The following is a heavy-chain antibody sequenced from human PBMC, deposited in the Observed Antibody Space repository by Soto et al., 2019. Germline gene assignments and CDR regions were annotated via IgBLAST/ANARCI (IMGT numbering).Heavy chain of an antibody. V-gene: IGHV3-48*01. D-gene: IGHD2-15*01. CDR1: GFTFSTYS. Sequence: GGSLRLSCAASGFTFSTYSMNWVRQAPGKGLEWVSYISSSSSTIYFAESVRGRFTISRDNAKNSLYLQMNSLRAEDTAVYYCARGACSGGSCYSWNQYFDYWGQGTLVTVSS. CDR3: ARGACSGGSCYSWNQYFDY. CDR2: ISSSSSTI. J-gene: IGHJ4*02.